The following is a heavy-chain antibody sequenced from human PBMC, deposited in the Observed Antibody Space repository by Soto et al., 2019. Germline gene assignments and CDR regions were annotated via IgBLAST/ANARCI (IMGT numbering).Heavy chain of an antibody. D-gene: IGHD2-8*01. CDR1: GGCISSSSYY. Sequence: SETVSLTCTVSGGCISSSSYYWGWIRQPPGKGLEWIGSIYYSGSTYYNPSLKSRVTISVDTSKNQFSLKLSSVTAADTAVYYCARPGYCTNGVCYDYFDYWGQGTLVTVS. CDR2: IYYSGST. CDR3: ARPGYCTNGVCYDYFDY. J-gene: IGHJ4*02. V-gene: IGHV4-39*01.